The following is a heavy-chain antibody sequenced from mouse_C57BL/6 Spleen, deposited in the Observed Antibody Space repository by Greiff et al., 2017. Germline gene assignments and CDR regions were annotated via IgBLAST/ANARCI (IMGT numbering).Heavy chain of an antibody. Sequence: EVMLVESGGGLVQPGGSLSLSCAASGFTFTDYYMSWVRQPPGKALEWLGFIRNKANGYTTEYSASVKGRFTISRDNSQSILYLQMNALRAEDSATYYCARYGWAAIDYWGQGTSVTVYS. J-gene: IGHJ4*01. CDR1: GFTFTDYY. V-gene: IGHV7-3*01. CDR2: IRNKANGYTT. CDR3: ARYGWAAIDY. D-gene: IGHD2-3*01.